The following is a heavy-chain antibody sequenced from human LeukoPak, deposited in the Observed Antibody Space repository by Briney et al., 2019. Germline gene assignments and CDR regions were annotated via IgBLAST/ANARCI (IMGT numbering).Heavy chain of an antibody. Sequence: GASVKVSCKASGYTFTSYGISWVRQAPGQGLEWMGWISAYNGNTNYAQKLQGRVTMTTDTSTSTAYMELRSLRSDDTAVYYCARVVSEVTMVRGVITYFDYWGQGTLVTVSS. D-gene: IGHD3-10*01. V-gene: IGHV1-18*01. J-gene: IGHJ4*02. CDR3: ARVVSEVTMVRGVITYFDY. CDR1: GYTFTSYG. CDR2: ISAYNGNT.